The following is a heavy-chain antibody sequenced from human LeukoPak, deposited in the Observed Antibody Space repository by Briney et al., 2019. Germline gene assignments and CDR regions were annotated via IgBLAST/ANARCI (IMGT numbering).Heavy chain of an antibody. CDR3: AREEIDDRSGYLFDP. J-gene: IGHJ5*02. V-gene: IGHV1-18*01. D-gene: IGHD3-22*01. Sequence: ASVTVSCKASGYTFTSYGISWVRQAPGQGLEWMGWISTYNGNTNFAQKLQGRVSITTDTSTSTAYMELRSLRSDDTAVYYCAREEIDDRSGYLFDPWGQGTLVTVSS. CDR2: ISTYNGNT. CDR1: GYTFTSYG.